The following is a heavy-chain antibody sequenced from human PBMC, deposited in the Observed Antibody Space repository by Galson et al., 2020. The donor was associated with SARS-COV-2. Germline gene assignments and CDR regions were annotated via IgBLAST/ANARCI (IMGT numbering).Heavy chain of an antibody. Sequence: ASVKVSCKASGYTFTGYYMHWVRQAPGQGLEWMGWINPNSGGTNYAQKFQGRVTMTRDTSISTAYMELSRLRSDDTAVYYCARERRYSSMFYGMDVWGQGTTVTVSS. J-gene: IGHJ6*02. CDR2: INPNSGGT. D-gene: IGHD5-18*01. CDR3: ARERRYSSMFYGMDV. CDR1: GYTFTGYY. V-gene: IGHV1-2*02.